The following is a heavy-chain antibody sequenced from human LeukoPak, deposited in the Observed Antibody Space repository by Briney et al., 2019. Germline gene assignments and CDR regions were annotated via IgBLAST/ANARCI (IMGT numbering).Heavy chain of an antibody. Sequence: GASVKVSCKASGYIFTGYYMHWVRQAPGQGLEGMGWINPNSGGTNYAQKFQGRVTMTRDTSISTAHMELSSLRSEDTAVYYCARRPTTVTTWYYYYYGMDVWGQGTTVTVSS. D-gene: IGHD4-17*01. CDR1: GYIFTGYY. J-gene: IGHJ6*02. CDR3: ARRPTTVTTWYYYYYGMDV. CDR2: INPNSGGT. V-gene: IGHV1-2*02.